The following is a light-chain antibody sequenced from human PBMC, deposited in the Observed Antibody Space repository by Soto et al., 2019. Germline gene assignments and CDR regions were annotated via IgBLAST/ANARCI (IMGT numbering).Light chain of an antibody. V-gene: IGKV3-20*01. CDR1: PSVRSTH. CDR2: YAS. Sequence: EIVLTQSPGTLSLSPRGRATVSCMASPSVRSTHLAWYQQQPGQAPSLLIYYASSRATGIPDRFSGSGSGTDFTLTLSRMEPQDFAVYYCQQYGMSHPGTFGQGTKVDIK. J-gene: IGKJ2*01. CDR3: QQYGMSHPGT.